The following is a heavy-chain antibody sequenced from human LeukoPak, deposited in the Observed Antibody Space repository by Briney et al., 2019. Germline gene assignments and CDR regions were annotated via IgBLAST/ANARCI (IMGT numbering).Heavy chain of an antibody. Sequence: GSLRLSCAASGFTFTSYAISWVRQAPGQGLEWVSAISGSSGSTYYADSVKGRFTISRDTSKNTPYLQMNSLRAEDTAVYYCAKVRGGPPHDAFDIWGQGTMVTVSS. CDR2: ISGSSGST. CDR3: AKVRGGPPHDAFDI. CDR1: GFTFTSYA. V-gene: IGHV3-23*01. J-gene: IGHJ3*02.